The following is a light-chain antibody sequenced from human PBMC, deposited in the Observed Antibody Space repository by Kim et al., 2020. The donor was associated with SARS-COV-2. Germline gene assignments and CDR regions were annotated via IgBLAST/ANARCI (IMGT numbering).Light chain of an antibody. CDR1: NIGSKS. J-gene: IGLJ3*02. CDR2: YDS. CDR3: QVWDSSSDHRV. V-gene: IGLV3-21*04. Sequence: SYELTQPPSVSVAPGKTASITCGGNNIGSKSVHXYQQKPGQAPVLVIYYDSDRPSGIPERFSGSNSGNTATLTISRVEAGDEADYYCQVWDSSSDHRVFG.